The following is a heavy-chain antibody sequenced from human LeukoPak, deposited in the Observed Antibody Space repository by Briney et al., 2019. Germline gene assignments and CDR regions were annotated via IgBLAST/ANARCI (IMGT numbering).Heavy chain of an antibody. CDR3: ARTMRGYSVVDS. D-gene: IGHD5/OR15-5a*01. CDR1: GFIFSRYN. CDR2: ITFNSGKI. Sequence: GVSLRLSCAASGFIFSRYNMIWIRRAPGKAPEWVSYITFNSGKIYYSDSVKGRFTVSRDIAKNSLSLQMNSLRVEDTAVYYCARTMRGYSVVDSWGQGTLIAVSS. J-gene: IGHJ4*02. V-gene: IGHV3-48*01.